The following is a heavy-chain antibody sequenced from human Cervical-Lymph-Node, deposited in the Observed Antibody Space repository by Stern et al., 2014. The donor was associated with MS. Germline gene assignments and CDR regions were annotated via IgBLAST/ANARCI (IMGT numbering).Heavy chain of an antibody. J-gene: IGHJ4*02. V-gene: IGHV5-51*01. CDR3: ARDYGDYAFDY. CDR1: GYSFTANW. Sequence: EVQLVQSGAEVKKPGESLKISWKGSGYSFTANWIAWVRQMHAKGLAWMGIVYPDDLETRASLSFQGQVTISADKSISTAYLQWSSLKASDTAMYYCARDYGDYAFDYWGQGTLVTVSS. CDR2: VYPDDLET. D-gene: IGHD4-17*01.